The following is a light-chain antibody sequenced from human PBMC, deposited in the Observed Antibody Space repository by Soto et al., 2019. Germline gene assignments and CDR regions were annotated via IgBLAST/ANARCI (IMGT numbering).Light chain of an antibody. V-gene: IGLV1-51*01. J-gene: IGLJ2*01. CDR3: GTWDSSLSYVV. Sequence: QSVLTQPPSVSAAPGQKVTISCSGSSSNIGNNYVSWYQQLPGTAPKLLIYDNNKRPSGIPDRFSGSKSGTSATLGITGLQTGDEADYYCGTWDSSLSYVVFGGGTKSPS. CDR1: SSNIGNNY. CDR2: DNN.